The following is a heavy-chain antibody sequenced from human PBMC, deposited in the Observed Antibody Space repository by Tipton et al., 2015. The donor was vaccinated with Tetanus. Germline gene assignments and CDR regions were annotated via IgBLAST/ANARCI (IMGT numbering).Heavy chain of an antibody. Sequence: MQLVQSGAEVKKPGESLKISCKGSGYSFTSYWIGWVRQMPGKGLEWMGIIYPGDSDTRYSPSFQGQVTISADKSISTAYLQWSSLKASDTAMYYCASPRVQLWAGDAFDIWGQGTMVTVSS. CDR2: IYPGDSDT. D-gene: IGHD5-18*01. CDR1: GYSFTSYW. J-gene: IGHJ3*02. CDR3: ASPRVQLWAGDAFDI. V-gene: IGHV5-51*01.